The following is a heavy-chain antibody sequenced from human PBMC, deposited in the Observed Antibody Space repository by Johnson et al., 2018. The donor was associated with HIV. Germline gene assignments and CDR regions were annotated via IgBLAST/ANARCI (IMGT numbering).Heavy chain of an antibody. CDR1: GFAFSSYG. J-gene: IGHJ3*02. CDR3: AGDEVAGAFDI. Sequence: QVQLVESGGGVVQPGRSLRLSCAASGFAFSSYGMHWVRQAPGKGLEWVAIISYDGSNKYYADSVKGRFTVSRDNSKNTVYLQMNSLRAEDTAVYYCAGDEVAGAFDIWGQGTMVTVS. CDR2: ISYDGSNK. V-gene: IGHV3-30*03.